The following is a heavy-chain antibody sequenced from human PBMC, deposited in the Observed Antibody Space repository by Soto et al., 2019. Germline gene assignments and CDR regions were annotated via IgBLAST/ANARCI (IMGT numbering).Heavy chain of an antibody. V-gene: IGHV1-69*01. CDR3: ATGGQHRKVSNYYGMDV. J-gene: IGHJ6*02. Sequence: QVQLVQSGAEVKKPGSSVKVSCKASGGTFSAYSISWVRQAPGQGLEWMGGSIPIFGTANYAQKFQGRVTITADESKSTTYKELRSLRTEDTAVYYCATGGQHRKVSNYYGMDVWGQGTTVTVSS. CDR1: GGTFSAYS. D-gene: IGHD6-13*01. CDR2: SIPIFGTA.